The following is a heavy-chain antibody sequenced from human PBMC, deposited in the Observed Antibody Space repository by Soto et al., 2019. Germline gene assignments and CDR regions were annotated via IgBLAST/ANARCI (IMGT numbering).Heavy chain of an antibody. CDR2: IYHSGST. D-gene: IGHD2-2*01. CDR3: ARVPDR. V-gene: IGHV4-30-2*01. J-gene: IGHJ5*02. CDR1: GGSISSGGYS. Sequence: PSETLSLTCAVSGGSISSGGYSWSWIRQPPGKGLEWIGYIYHSGSTYYNPSLKSRVTISVDRSKNQFSLKLSSVTAADTAVYYCARVPDRWGQGTLVTVAA.